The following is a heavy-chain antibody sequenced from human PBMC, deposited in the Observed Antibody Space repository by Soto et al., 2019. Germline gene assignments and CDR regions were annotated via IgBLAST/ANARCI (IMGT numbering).Heavy chain of an antibody. Sequence: GXSVKVSCKASVYTFTSYYMHWVRQAPGQGLEWMGIINPSGGSTSYAQKFQGRVTMARDTSTSTVYMELSSLRSEDTAVYYCARAPGVHYFDYWGQGTLATVSS. CDR1: VYTFTSYY. D-gene: IGHD3-10*01. CDR3: ARAPGVHYFDY. V-gene: IGHV1-46*01. J-gene: IGHJ4*02. CDR2: INPSGGST.